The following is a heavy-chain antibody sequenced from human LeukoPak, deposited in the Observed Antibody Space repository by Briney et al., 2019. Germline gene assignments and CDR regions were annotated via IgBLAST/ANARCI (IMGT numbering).Heavy chain of an antibody. Sequence: ETLSLTCAVYGGSFSGYYWSWIRQPPGKGLEWIGEINHSGSTNYNPSLKSRVTISVDKSKNQSSLKLSSVTAADTAVYYCARAGVLRYFDWLFMRGWFDPWGQGTLVTVSS. CDR1: GGSFSGYY. J-gene: IGHJ5*02. CDR2: INHSGST. CDR3: ARAGVLRYFDWLFMRGWFDP. V-gene: IGHV4-34*01. D-gene: IGHD3-9*01.